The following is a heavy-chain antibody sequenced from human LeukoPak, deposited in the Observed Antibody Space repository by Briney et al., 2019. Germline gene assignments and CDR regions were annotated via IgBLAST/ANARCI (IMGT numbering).Heavy chain of an antibody. CDR2: IYHSGST. Sequence: KPSETLSLTCAVSGGSISSSNWWSWVRQPPGKGLEWIGEIYHSGSTNYNPSLKSRVTISVDKSKNQFSLKLSSVTAADTAAYYCARGPAKLIFYYMDVWGKGTTVTVSS. V-gene: IGHV4-4*02. CDR1: GGSISSSNW. CDR3: ARGPAKLIFYYMDV. J-gene: IGHJ6*03. D-gene: IGHD2-15*01.